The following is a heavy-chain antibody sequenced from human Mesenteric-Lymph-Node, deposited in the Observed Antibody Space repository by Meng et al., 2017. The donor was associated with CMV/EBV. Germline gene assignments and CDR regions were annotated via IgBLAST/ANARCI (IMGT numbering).Heavy chain of an antibody. Sequence: ASVKVSCKASGYTFTSYDINWVRQATGQGLEWMGWMNPNSGNTGYAQKFQGRVTMTRNTSISTAYMELSSLRSEDTAVYYCVRGIAVAGDSPDYWGQGTLVTVSS. CDR3: VRGIAVAGDSPDY. CDR2: MNPNSGNT. D-gene: IGHD6-19*01. CDR1: GYTFTSYD. J-gene: IGHJ4*02. V-gene: IGHV1-8*01.